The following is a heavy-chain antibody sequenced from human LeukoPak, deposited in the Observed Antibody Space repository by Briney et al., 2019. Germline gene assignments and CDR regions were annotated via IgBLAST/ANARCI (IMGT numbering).Heavy chain of an antibody. V-gene: IGHV1-46*03. J-gene: IGHJ3*02. CDR3: ARVYYDSSGYYPKHAFDI. Sequence: ASVKVSCKASGYTFTSYYMHWVRQAPGQGLEWMGIINPSGGSTSYAQKFQGRVTMTRKTSTSTVYMELSRLRSEDTAVYYCARVYYDSSGYYPKHAFDIWGQGTMVTVSS. CDR2: INPSGGST. CDR1: GYTFTSYY. D-gene: IGHD3-22*01.